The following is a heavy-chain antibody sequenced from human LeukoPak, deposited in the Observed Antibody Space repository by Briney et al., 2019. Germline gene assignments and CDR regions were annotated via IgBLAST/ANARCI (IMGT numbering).Heavy chain of an antibody. CDR1: GYIFTSYW. CDR2: IYPGDSDT. J-gene: IGHJ5*02. Sequence: GASLQISCKGSGYIFTSYWIGWVRQLPGKGLEWMGIIYPGDSDTRYSPSFQGQVTISADKSISTAYLQWSSLKASDTALYYCARQKYSSSWRPFDPWGQGTLVTVSS. CDR3: ARQKYSSSWRPFDP. D-gene: IGHD6-6*01. V-gene: IGHV5-51*01.